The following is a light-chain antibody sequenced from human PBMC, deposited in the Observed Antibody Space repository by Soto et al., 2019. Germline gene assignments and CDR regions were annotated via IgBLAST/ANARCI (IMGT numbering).Light chain of an antibody. CDR1: ESDFATHNS. CDR2: EVN. V-gene: IGLV2-18*02. CDR3: SSYISRITSHV. J-gene: IGLJ1*01. Sequence: QSVLTQPPSVSGSPGQSVTISCTGSESDFATHNSVSWYQQAPGAAPKLIIFEVNNRPSGVPDRFSESKSANTASLTISGLRPEDEADYYCSSYISRITSHVFGNGTKVTVL.